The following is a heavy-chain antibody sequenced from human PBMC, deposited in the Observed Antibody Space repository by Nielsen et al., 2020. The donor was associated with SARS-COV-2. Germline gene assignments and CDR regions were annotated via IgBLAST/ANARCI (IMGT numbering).Heavy chain of an antibody. V-gene: IGHV3-30-3*01. J-gene: IGHJ4*02. CDR1: GFTFSNYA. Sequence: GESLKISCAASGFTFSNYALHWVRQAPGKGLEWVAIISYDGSNKYYADSVKGRFTISRDNAKNTLYLQMNSLRAEDTAVYYCVRGLQVPNGLAHRWGQGTLVTASS. CDR3: VRGLQVPNGLAHR. CDR2: ISYDGSNK. D-gene: IGHD3-16*01.